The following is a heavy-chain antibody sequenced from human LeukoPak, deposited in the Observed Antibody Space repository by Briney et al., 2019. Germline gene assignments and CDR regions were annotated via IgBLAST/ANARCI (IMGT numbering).Heavy chain of an antibody. CDR1: GGSISSYY. V-gene: IGHV4-59*08. D-gene: IGHD6-19*01. Sequence: SETLSLTCTVSGGSISSYYWTWIRQPPGKGLEWIGYIYYTGATSYNPSLKSRVTISVDTSKNQFSLKLTSVTAAGTAVYYCAKYGGSGWVIDYWGQGTLVTVSS. CDR3: AKYGGSGWVIDY. CDR2: IYYTGAT. J-gene: IGHJ4*02.